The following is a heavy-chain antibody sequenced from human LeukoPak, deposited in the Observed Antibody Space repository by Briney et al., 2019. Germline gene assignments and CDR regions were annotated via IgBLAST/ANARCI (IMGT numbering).Heavy chain of an antibody. CDR1: GGSISSYD. CDR3: ARVHGRVVAARGYYYYMDV. V-gene: IGHV4-4*07. D-gene: IGHD2-15*01. J-gene: IGHJ6*03. Sequence: SETLSLTCTVSGGSISSYDWSWIRQPAGKGLEWIGRIYTSGSSNYNPSLKSRVTMSVDTSKNQFSLKLSSVTAADTAVYYCARVHGRVVAARGYYYYMDVWGKGTTVTVSS. CDR2: IYTSGSS.